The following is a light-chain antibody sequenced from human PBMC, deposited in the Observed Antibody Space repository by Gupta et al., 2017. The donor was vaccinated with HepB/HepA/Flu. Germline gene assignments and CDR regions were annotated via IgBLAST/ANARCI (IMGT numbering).Light chain of an antibody. CDR3: CSYAGSKTLL. V-gene: IGLV2-11*01. J-gene: IGLJ3*02. Sequence: QSALTQPRSVSGSPGQSVTISGTGTSRDVGAYHYVSWYQHHPGKVHKLMIYDVDKWPSGVPDRFSGSKSGTTASLTISGLQAEDEADYYCCSYAGSKTLLFGGGTKLTVL. CDR1: SRDVGAYHY. CDR2: DVD.